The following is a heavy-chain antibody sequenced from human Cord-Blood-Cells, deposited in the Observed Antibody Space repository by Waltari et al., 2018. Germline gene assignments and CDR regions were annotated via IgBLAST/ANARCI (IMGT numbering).Heavy chain of an antibody. Sequence: EVQLVESGGGLVKPGGSLRLSCAASGFTFSSYSMNWVRQAPGKGVEWVSSISSSSSYIYYADSVKGRFTISRDNAKNSLYLQMNSLRAEDTAVYYCARDGDWGYWYFDLWGRGTLVTVSS. CDR3: ARDGDWGYWYFDL. D-gene: IGHD7-27*01. V-gene: IGHV3-21*01. J-gene: IGHJ2*01. CDR1: GFTFSSYS. CDR2: ISSSSSYI.